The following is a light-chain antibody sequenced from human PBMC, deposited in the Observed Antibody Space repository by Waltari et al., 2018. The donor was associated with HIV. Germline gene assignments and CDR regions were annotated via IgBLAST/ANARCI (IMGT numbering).Light chain of an antibody. CDR3: CSYAGSSSI. J-gene: IGLJ1*01. Sequence: QSALTQPAAVSGSPGQSIPISCTGTSSDVGSYNVVSWFQHHPGKAPKVMIYEVSKRPSGVSNRFSGSKSGNTASLTISGLQAEDEADYYCCSYAGSSSIFGTGTKVTVL. CDR1: SSDVGSYNV. CDR2: EVS. V-gene: IGLV2-23*02.